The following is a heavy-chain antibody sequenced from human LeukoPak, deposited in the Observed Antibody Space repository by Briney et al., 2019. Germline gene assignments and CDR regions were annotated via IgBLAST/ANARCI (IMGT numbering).Heavy chain of an antibody. V-gene: IGHV1-24*01. J-gene: IGHJ1*01. CDR3: ATEEYYYDSSGYYLAYFQH. D-gene: IGHD3-22*01. CDR2: FDPEDGET. Sequence: GASVKVSCKVSGYTLTELSMHWVRQAPGKGLEWMGGFDPEDGETIYAQKFQGRVTMTEDTSTDTAYMELSSLRSGDTAVYYCATEEYYYDSSGYYLAYFQHWGQGTLVTVSS. CDR1: GYTLTELS.